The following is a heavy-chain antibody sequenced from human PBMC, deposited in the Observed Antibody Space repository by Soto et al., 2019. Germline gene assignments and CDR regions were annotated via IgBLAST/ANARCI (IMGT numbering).Heavy chain of an antibody. CDR2: INHSGST. Sequence: SETLSLTCAVYGGSFSGYYWSWIRQPPGKGLEWIGEINHSGSTNYNPSLKSRVTISVDTSKNQFSLKLSSVTAADTAVYYCARGGGAAAGTLRSYYYYYMDVWGKGTTVTVSS. J-gene: IGHJ6*03. CDR3: ARGGGAAAGTLRSYYYYYMDV. D-gene: IGHD6-13*01. V-gene: IGHV4-34*01. CDR1: GGSFSGYY.